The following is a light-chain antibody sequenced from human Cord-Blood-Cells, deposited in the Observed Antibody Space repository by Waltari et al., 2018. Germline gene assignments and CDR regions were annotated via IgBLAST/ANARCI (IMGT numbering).Light chain of an antibody. V-gene: IGKV1-NL1*01. CDR1: QGISNS. J-gene: IGKJ5*01. CDR2: AAS. Sequence: DIQMTQSQSSLSASVGDRVTITCRASQGISNSLAWYQQKPGKAPKLLLYAASRLESGVPSRFSGSGSGTDYTLTISSLQPEDFATYYCQQYYSTPITFGQGTRLEIK. CDR3: QQYYSTPIT.